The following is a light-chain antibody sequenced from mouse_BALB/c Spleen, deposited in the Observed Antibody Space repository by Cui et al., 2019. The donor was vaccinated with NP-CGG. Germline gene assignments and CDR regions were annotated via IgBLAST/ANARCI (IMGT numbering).Light chain of an antibody. J-gene: IGLJ1*01. CDR3: ALWYSNHWM. Sequence: QAVVTQESALTILPGETVTLNCRSSTGAVTTSNYANWVQEKPDHLFTGLIGGTNNRAPGVPARFSGSLIEDKAALTITGAQTEDEAIYFCALWYSNHWMFGGGTKLTVL. CDR2: GTN. CDR1: TGAVTTSNY. V-gene: IGLV1*01.